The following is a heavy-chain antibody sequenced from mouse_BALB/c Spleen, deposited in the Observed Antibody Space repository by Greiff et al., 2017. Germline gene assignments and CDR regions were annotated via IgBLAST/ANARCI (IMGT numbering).Heavy chain of an antibody. CDR3: ARNYYGSSPDY. V-gene: IGHV5-6*01. D-gene: IGHD1-1*01. CDR2: ISSGGSYT. Sequence: EVKLMESGGDLVKPGGSLKLSCAASGFTFSSYGMSWVRQTPDKRLEWVATISSGGSYTYYPDSVKGRFTISRDNAKNTLYLQMSSLKSEDTAMYYCARNYYGSSPDYWGQGTSVTVSS. CDR1: GFTFSSYG. J-gene: IGHJ4*01.